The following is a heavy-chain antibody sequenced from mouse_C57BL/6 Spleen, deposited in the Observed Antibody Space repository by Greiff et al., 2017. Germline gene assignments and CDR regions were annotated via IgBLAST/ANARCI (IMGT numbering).Heavy chain of an antibody. CDR1: GYAFSSSW. CDR2: IYPGDGDT. Sequence: QVLLQQPGPELVKPGASVKISCKASGYAFSSSWMNWVKQRPGKGLEWIGRIYPGDGDTNYNGKFKGKATLTADKSSSTAYMQLSSLTSEDSAVYFCATDSSGYWYFDVWGTGTTVTVSS. D-gene: IGHD3-2*02. V-gene: IGHV1-82*01. J-gene: IGHJ1*03. CDR3: ATDSSGYWYFDV.